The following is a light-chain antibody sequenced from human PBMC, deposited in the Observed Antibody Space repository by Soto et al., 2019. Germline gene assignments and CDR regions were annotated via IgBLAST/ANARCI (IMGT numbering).Light chain of an antibody. CDR1: QAVYSSL. J-gene: IGKJ5*01. CDR3: QQYGNAPIT. CDR2: GAS. Sequence: EIVITQSPGTLSASPGERVILSCRATQAVYSSLLAWYQQKPGQAPRLLIYGASSRATGIPDRFSGSGSGTDFTLSISRLEVEDFAVYHCQQYGNAPITFGQGTRLEIK. V-gene: IGKV3-20*01.